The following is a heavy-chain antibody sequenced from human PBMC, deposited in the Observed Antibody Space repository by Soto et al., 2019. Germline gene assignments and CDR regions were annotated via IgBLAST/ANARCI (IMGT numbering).Heavy chain of an antibody. CDR3: ATRDSSRFY. V-gene: IGHV4-4*02. Sequence: QVQLQESGPGLVKPSGTLSLTCAVSGVSISSHDWWTWVRQPPGKGLEWIGESHQSGYTHSNSSPESRLTXXVDKSKNQFSLKLSSVTVADTAVYYCATRDSSRFYWGQGFLVTVSS. CDR2: SHQSGYT. CDR1: GVSISSHDW. D-gene: IGHD6-13*01. J-gene: IGHJ4*02.